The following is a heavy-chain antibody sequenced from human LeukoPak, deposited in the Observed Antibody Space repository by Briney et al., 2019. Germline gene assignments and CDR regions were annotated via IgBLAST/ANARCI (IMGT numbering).Heavy chain of an antibody. CDR1: GYTFNNYA. Sequence: GGSLRLSCAASGYTFNNYAMSWGRLAPGKGLEWVSAITGSGATTYYADSVKGRFTISRDNSKDTLSLQMNSLRAEDTAVYYCAKYGSGSPRYPSDYWGQGTLVTVSS. CDR3: AKYGSGSPRYPSDY. D-gene: IGHD1-26*01. V-gene: IGHV3-23*01. CDR2: ITGSGATT. J-gene: IGHJ4*02.